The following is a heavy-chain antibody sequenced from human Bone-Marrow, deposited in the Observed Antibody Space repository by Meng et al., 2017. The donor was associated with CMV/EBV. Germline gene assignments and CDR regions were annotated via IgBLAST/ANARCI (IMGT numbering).Heavy chain of an antibody. V-gene: IGHV3-23*01. Sequence: GESLKISCAASGFIFSNYAMSWVRQAPGKGLEWVSGISGSCGSTFYADSVRGRFTISRDNYKNTLYLQMNSLRAEDTAVYYRARDRGVGGGRGCYYGMDVWGQGTTVTVSS. J-gene: IGHJ6*02. CDR2: ISGSCGST. CDR1: GFIFSNYA. D-gene: IGHD2-15*01. CDR3: ARDRGVGGGRGCYYGMDV.